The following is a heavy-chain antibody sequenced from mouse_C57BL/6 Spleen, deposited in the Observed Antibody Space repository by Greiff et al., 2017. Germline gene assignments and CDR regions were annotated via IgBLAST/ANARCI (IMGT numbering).Heavy chain of an antibody. V-gene: IGHV1-19*01. Sequence: VQLQQSGPVLVKPGASVKMSCKASGYTFTDYYMTWVQQSPGKSLEWIGGISPYHGCTSYNQKFKGKATLTVDKSYSTAYMELNSLTSEDSAVYYCAKEGVDAWFAYWGQGTLVTVSA. CDR2: ISPYHGCT. CDR1: GYTFTDYY. D-gene: IGHD1-1*01. CDR3: AKEGVDAWFAY. J-gene: IGHJ3*01.